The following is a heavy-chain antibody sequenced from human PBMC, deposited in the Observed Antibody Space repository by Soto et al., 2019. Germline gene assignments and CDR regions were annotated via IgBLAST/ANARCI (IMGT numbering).Heavy chain of an antibody. CDR3: ARGPAAGAFYYYYGMDV. D-gene: IGHD6-13*01. Sequence: GGSLRLSCAASGFTFISYGMHWCRHSPGKGLEWVAVIWYDGSNKYYADSVKGRFTISRDNSKNTLYLQMNSLRAEDTAVYYCARGPAAGAFYYYYGMDVWGQGTTVTVSS. CDR1: GFTFISYG. V-gene: IGHV3-33*01. CDR2: IWYDGSNK. J-gene: IGHJ6*02.